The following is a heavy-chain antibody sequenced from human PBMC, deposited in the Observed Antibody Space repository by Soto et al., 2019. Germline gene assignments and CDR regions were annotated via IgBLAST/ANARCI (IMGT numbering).Heavy chain of an antibody. CDR1: GYTFTSYA. CDR3: ARDQGDYGDYGWLDY. D-gene: IGHD4-17*01. Sequence: QVQLVQSGAEVKKPGASVKVSCKASGYTFTSYAMHWVRQAPGQRLEWMGWINAGNGNTKYSQKFQGRVTITRDTSASTAYMELSSLRSEDTAVYYCARDQGDYGDYGWLDYWGQGTLVTVSS. CDR2: INAGNGNT. V-gene: IGHV1-3*01. J-gene: IGHJ4*02.